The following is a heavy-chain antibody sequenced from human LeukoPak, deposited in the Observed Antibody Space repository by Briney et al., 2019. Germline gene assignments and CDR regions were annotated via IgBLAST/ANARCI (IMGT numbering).Heavy chain of an antibody. CDR1: GGSISSYY. CDR2: IYYSGST. D-gene: IGHD3-3*01. V-gene: IGHV4-59*08. CDR3: ASDFWSGYYLDY. Sequence: SETLSLTCTVSGGSISSYYWSWIRQPPGKGLEWIGYIYYSGSTNYNPSLKSRVTISVDTSKNQFSLKLSSVTAADTAVYYCASDFWSGYYLDYWGQGTLVTVSS. J-gene: IGHJ4*02.